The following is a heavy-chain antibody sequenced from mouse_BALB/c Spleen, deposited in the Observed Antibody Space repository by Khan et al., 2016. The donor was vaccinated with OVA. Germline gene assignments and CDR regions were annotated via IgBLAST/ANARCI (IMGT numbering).Heavy chain of an antibody. D-gene: IGHD2-3*01. Sequence: EVELVESGGGLVQPGGSLKLSCAASGFTFSSYGMSWVRQTPDKRLELVATINSNGGITYYPDSVKGRFTISRDNAKNTLYLQLTSMKSEDTAMYYCTGGLYDGSYYCYGMDYWGQGTSVTVSS. CDR1: GFTFSSYG. J-gene: IGHJ4*01. CDR2: INSNGGIT. V-gene: IGHV5-6-3*01. CDR3: TGGLYDGSYYCYGMDY.